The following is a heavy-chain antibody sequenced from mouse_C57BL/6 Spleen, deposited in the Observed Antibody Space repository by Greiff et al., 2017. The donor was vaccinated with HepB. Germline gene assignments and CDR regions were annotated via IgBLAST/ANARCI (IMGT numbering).Heavy chain of an antibody. J-gene: IGHJ4*01. Sequence: EVKLVESGEGLVKPGGSLKLSCAASGFTFSSYAMSWVRQTPEKRLEWVAYISSGGDYIYYADTVKGRCTIARDNARNTPYLQMSSLKSEDTAMYYCTRDGGSTMVTTRETGNYAMDYWGQGTSVTVSS. V-gene: IGHV5-9-1*02. D-gene: IGHD2-2*01. CDR1: GFTFSSYA. CDR3: TRDGGSTMVTTRETGNYAMDY. CDR2: ISSGGDYI.